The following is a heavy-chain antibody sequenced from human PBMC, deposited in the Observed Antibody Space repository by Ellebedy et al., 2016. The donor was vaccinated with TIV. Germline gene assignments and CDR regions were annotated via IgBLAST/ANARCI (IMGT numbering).Heavy chain of an antibody. CDR3: SRDGGRGGGNDF. D-gene: IGHD3-16*01. Sequence: GGSLRLSCAASGFTFRSYSMNWVRQAPGKGLEWVSHIKSSSNPIYYADPVKGRFIISRDNAKNSLYLQMNNLRDEDTAVYYCSRDGGRGGGNDFWGQGTLVIVSS. CDR2: IKSSSNPI. CDR1: GFTFRSYS. J-gene: IGHJ4*02. V-gene: IGHV3-48*02.